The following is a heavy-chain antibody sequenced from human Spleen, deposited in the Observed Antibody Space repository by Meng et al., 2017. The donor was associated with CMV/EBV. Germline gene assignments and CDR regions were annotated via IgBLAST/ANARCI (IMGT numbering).Heavy chain of an antibody. CDR2: INNRGRT. V-gene: IGHV4-34*01. CDR3: ARARFRTRSTFDY. CDR1: GGSCSGYY. Sequence: CAVDGGSCSGYYGSWIRQHAGKGLEWIGEINNRGRTNYKPSFESRVTIAVDTSKNQFSRKMSSVTAADTAVYYCARARFRTRSTFDYWGQGTLVTVSS. J-gene: IGHJ4*02. D-gene: IGHD3-3*01.